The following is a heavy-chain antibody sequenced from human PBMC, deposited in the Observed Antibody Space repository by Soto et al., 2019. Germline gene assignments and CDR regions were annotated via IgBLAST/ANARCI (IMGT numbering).Heavy chain of an antibody. J-gene: IGHJ3*01. CDR2: IYHSGST. V-gene: IGHV4-31*03. CDR1: GGSITSGGYY. Sequence: QVQLQESGPGLVKPSQTLSLTCTVSGGSITSGGYYWSWIRQCLGKGLEWIGHIYHSGSTYYNPSLRSRVTMSVDTSTNQFSLKLTSVTAADTAVYYCARDDYSGSGSNAYDVWGQGTMVTVSP. CDR3: ARDDYSGSGSNAYDV. D-gene: IGHD3-10*01.